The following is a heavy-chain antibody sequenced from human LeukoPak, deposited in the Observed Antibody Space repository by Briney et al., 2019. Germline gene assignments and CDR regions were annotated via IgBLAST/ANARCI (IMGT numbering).Heavy chain of an antibody. CDR3: ARSVPPRNYYDSFY. V-gene: IGHV3-74*01. CDR2: INSDGSST. D-gene: IGHD3-22*01. Sequence: PGGSLRLSCAASGFTLSKYWMHWVRQAPGKGLVWVSRINSDGSSTSYADSVKGRFTISRDNAKNTLYLQMNSLRAEDTAVYYCARSVPPRNYYDSFYWGQGTLVTVSS. CDR1: GFTLSKYW. J-gene: IGHJ4*02.